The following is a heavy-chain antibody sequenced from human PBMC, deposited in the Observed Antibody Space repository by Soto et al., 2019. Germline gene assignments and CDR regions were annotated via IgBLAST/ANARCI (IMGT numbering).Heavy chain of an antibody. J-gene: IGHJ4*02. CDR1: GYTFTSYA. D-gene: IGHD6-19*01. V-gene: IGHV1-3*05. CDR3: ARVSGWYFLAY. CDR2: VNAGNGNT. Sequence: QVQLVQSGSEEKKPGASVKVSCKASGYTFTSYAMHWVRQAPGQRLEWMGWVNAGNGNTKYSQKFQGSVTITSDTSASTVYMELSSLRSEDTAVYYFARVSGWYFLAYWGQGTLVTVSS.